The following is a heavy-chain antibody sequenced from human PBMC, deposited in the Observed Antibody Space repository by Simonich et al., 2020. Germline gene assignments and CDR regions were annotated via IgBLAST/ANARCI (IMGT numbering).Heavy chain of an antibody. D-gene: IGHD5-12*01. V-gene: IGHV4-59*08. CDR1: GGSISSYY. CDR3: ARHDRWLQFYFDY. Sequence: QVQLQESGTGLVKPSETLSLTCTVSGGSISSYYWSWIRQPPGKGLEWIGYIYYSGRTNYNPSLKSRVTISVDTSKNQFSLKLSSVTAADTAVYYCARHDRWLQFYFDYWGQGTLVTVSS. CDR2: IYYSGRT. J-gene: IGHJ4*02.